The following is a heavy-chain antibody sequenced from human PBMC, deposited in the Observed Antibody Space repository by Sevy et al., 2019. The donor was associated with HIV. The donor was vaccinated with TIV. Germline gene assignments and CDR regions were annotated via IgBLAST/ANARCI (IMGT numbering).Heavy chain of an antibody. V-gene: IGHV3-30*02. CDR1: GFTFSQYG. J-gene: IGHJ4*02. CDR3: AIHRDTLAAAAYLDH. Sequence: GGSLRLSCAATGFTFSQYGMEWVRQAPGKGLEWVAFIRYDGSTKYYADSVKGRFTISRDNSKNMLYLQMNSLRPEDTALYSCAIHRDTLAAAAYLDHWGQGTLVTVSS. D-gene: IGHD6-13*01. CDR2: IRYDGSTK.